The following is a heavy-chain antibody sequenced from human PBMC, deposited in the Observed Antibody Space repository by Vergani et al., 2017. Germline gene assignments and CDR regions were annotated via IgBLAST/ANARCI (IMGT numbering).Heavy chain of an antibody. D-gene: IGHD2-8*02. CDR2: IWYDGSNK. Sequence: QVQLVESGGGVVQPGRSLRLSCAASGLTFSSYGMHWVRQAPGKGLEWVAVIWYDGSNKYYADSVKGRFTISRDNSKNTLYLQMNSLRAEDTAVYYCARDGGVGTSHYMDVWGKGTTVTVSS. CDR1: GLTFSSYG. CDR3: ARDGGVGTSHYMDV. J-gene: IGHJ6*03. V-gene: IGHV3-33*01.